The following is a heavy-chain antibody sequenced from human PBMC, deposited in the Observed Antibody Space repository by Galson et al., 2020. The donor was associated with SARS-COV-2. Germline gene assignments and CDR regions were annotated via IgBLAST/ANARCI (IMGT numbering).Heavy chain of an antibody. CDR3: ARVGRGRWLQFMGCAFGI. J-gene: IGHJ3*02. CDR2: INHSGST. D-gene: IGHD5-12*01. Sequence: SQTPSLTCAVYGGSFSGYYWSWIRQPPGKGLEWIGEINHSGSTNYNPSLKSRVTISVDTSKNQFSLKLSSVTAADTAVYYCARVGRGRWLQFMGCAFGIWGQGTMVTVSS. V-gene: IGHV4-34*01. CDR1: GGSFSGYY.